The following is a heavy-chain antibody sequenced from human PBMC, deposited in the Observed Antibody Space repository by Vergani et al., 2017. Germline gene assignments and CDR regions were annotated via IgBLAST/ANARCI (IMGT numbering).Heavy chain of an antibody. Sequence: QVHLVESGGGVVQPGRYLRLSCVVSGFTYSYYGMHWVRQAPGKGLEWVAVISYDGTQKYYADSVKGRFTISRDNSKSTLYLQMNSLRTEDTAVYYCARDFHDDSSGYDYWGQGTLVTVSS. CDR2: ISYDGTQK. CDR3: ARDFHDDSSGYDY. J-gene: IGHJ4*02. D-gene: IGHD3-22*01. CDR1: GFTYSYYG. V-gene: IGHV3-30*03.